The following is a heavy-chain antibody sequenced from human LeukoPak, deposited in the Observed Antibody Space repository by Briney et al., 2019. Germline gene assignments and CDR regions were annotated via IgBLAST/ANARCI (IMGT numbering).Heavy chain of an antibody. Sequence: GESLKISCMGSGYSFNTYWIGWARQMPGKGLEWMGVIYPGDSDTRYSPSFQGQVSISADKSISTAHLQWSSLKASDTAMYYCARVAVAGPVEFDYWGQGTLVSVSS. D-gene: IGHD6-19*01. V-gene: IGHV5-51*01. CDR3: ARVAVAGPVEFDY. J-gene: IGHJ4*02. CDR1: GYSFNTYW. CDR2: IYPGDSDT.